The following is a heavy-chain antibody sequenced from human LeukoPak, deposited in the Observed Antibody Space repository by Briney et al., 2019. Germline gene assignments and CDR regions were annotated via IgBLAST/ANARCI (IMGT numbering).Heavy chain of an antibody. CDR2: MNPNSGNT. J-gene: IGHJ4*02. CDR1: GYTFTSYD. V-gene: IGHV1-8*01. Sequence: SVKVSCKASGYTFTSYDINGVRQATGQELEWMGWMNPNSGNTGYAQNFQGRVTMTRNTSISTAYMELSSLRSEDTAVYYCARAPIVYGVVYFDYWGQGTLVTVSS. CDR3: ARAPIVYGVVYFDY. D-gene: IGHD4-17*01.